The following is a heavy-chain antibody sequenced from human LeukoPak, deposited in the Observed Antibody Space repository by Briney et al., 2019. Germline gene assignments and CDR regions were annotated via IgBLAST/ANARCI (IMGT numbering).Heavy chain of an antibody. Sequence: SETLSLTCTVSGVSVSSGSYYWSWIRQPPGKGLEWIAYIYNSGSTNYNPSLKSRVTISVDTSKNQFSLHLNSVTPEDTAVYYCARETPVTRFDSWGQGTLVTVSS. V-gene: IGHV4-61*01. J-gene: IGHJ4*02. CDR3: ARETPVTRFDS. D-gene: IGHD2-21*02. CDR1: GVSVSSGSYY. CDR2: IYNSGST.